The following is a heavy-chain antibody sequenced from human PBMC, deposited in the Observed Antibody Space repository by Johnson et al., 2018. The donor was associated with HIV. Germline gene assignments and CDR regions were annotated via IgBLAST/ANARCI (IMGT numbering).Heavy chain of an antibody. V-gene: IGHV3-11*01. D-gene: IGHD3-22*01. J-gene: IGHJ3*02. Sequence: VQLLESGGGLVKPGGSLRLSCAASGFTFSDYYMSWIRQAPGKGLEWVSYISSSGSTIYYADSVKGRFTISRDNSKNTLYLQMNSLRAEDTAVYYCANFRYYYDTHDAFDIWGQGTMVTVSS. CDR1: GFTFSDYY. CDR2: ISSSGSTI. CDR3: ANFRYYYDTHDAFDI.